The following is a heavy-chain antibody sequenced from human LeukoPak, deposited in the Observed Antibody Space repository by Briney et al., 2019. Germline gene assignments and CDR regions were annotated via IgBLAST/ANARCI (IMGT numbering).Heavy chain of an antibody. V-gene: IGHV4-39*01. J-gene: IGHJ4*02. CDR2: IYYSGST. Sequence: SETLSLTCTVSGGSISSSSYYWGWIRQPPGKGLEWIGSIYYSGSTYYNPSLKGRVTISVDTSKNQFSLKLSSVTAADTAVYYCARSPEGYYFDYWGQGTLVTVSS. CDR1: GGSISSSSYY. CDR3: ARSPEGYYFDY. D-gene: IGHD1-14*01.